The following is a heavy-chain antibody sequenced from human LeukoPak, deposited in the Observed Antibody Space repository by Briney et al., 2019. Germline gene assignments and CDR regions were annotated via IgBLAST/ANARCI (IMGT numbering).Heavy chain of an antibody. CDR3: ARESFYDFWSGYPPYGMDV. D-gene: IGHD3-3*01. CDR2: IYYSGST. CDR1: GGSVSSGSYY. V-gene: IGHV4-61*01. J-gene: IGHJ6*02. Sequence: SETLSLTCTVSGGSVSSGSYYWSWIRQPPGKGQEWIGYIYYSGSTNYNPSLKSRVTISVDTSKNQFSLKLSSVTAADTAVYYCARESFYDFWSGYPPYGMDVWGQGTTVTVSS.